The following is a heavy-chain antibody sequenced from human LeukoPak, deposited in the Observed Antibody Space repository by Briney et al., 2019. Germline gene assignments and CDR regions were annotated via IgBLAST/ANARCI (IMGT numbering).Heavy chain of an antibody. CDR1: GGSISSYY. V-gene: IGHV4-59*01. CDR3: AGGGGKDAFDI. D-gene: IGHD4-23*01. CDR2: IYYSGST. Sequence: PSETLSLTCTVSGGSISSYYWSWIRQPTGKGLEWIGYIYYSGSTNYNPSLKSRVTISVDTSKNQFSLKLSSVTAADTAVYYCAGGGGKDAFDIWGQGTMVTVSS. J-gene: IGHJ3*02.